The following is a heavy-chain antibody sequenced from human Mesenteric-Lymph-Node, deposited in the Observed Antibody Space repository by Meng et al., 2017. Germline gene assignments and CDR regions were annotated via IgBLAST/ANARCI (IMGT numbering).Heavy chain of an antibody. J-gene: IGHJ4*02. CDR3: ARARGGSDY. CDR1: GFTFSSYA. Sequence: GESLKISCTASGFTFSSYAMNWVRQAPGKGLEWVANIKHDGSENYYVDSVKGRFTISRDNAKNSLHLQMNSLRAEDTAVYYGARARGGSDYWGQGTLVTVSS. CDR2: IKHDGSEN. V-gene: IGHV3-7*01. D-gene: IGHD3-16*01.